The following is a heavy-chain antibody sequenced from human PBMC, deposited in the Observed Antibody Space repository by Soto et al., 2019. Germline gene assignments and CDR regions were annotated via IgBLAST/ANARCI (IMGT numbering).Heavy chain of an antibody. CDR3: ARELGWFIYYYYYGMEV. J-gene: IGHJ6*02. Sequence: GGALRVTRSASGFTFSSYAMHWVRQAPGKGLEWVAVISYDGSNKYYADSVKGRFTISRDNSKNTLYLQLNSLRAEDTAVYYCARELGWFIYYYYYGMEVWGQGTTVTVSS. CDR2: ISYDGSNK. CDR1: GFTFSSYA. V-gene: IGHV3-30-3*01. D-gene: IGHD2-8*02.